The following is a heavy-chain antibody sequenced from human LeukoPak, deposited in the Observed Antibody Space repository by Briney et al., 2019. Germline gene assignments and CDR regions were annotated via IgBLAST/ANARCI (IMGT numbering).Heavy chain of an antibody. V-gene: IGHV4-34*01. J-gene: IGHJ4*02. Sequence: SETLSLTCAVYGGSFSGYYWSWIRQPPGKGLEWIGDINHSGSTNYNPSLKSRVTISVDTSKNQFSLKLSSVTAADTAVYYCARIREEQQLVLNVDYWGQGTLVTVSS. CDR3: ARIREEQQLVLNVDY. D-gene: IGHD6-13*01. CDR1: GGSFSGYY. CDR2: INHSGST.